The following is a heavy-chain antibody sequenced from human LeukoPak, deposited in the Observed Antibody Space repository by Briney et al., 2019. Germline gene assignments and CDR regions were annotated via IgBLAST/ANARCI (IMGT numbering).Heavy chain of an antibody. V-gene: IGHV3-23*01. CDR1: GFNFRDYA. CDR3: ARDLGFSRNRYFDY. J-gene: IGHJ4*02. Sequence: GGSLRLSCTASGFNFRDYAMTWVRQSPGKGLEWVSTISDSGISTYYADSVKGRFTISRDNSKSTVFLQMNSLTAEDTAMFYCARDLGFSRNRYFDYWGQGTLVTVSS. CDR2: ISDSGIST. D-gene: IGHD2/OR15-2a*01.